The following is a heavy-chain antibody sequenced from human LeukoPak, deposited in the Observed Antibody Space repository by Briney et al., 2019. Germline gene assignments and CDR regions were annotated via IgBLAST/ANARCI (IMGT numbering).Heavy chain of an antibody. CDR1: GDSISNNNW. Sequence: SETLSLTCVVSGDSISNNNWWSWVRQSPGKGLEWIGEVYHSGDANYNPSLKSRVTMSVDKSKNQFSLKLSSVTAADTAVYYCANYDFWGRGTLVTVSS. CDR3: ANYDF. D-gene: IGHD3-3*01. V-gene: IGHV4/OR15-8*01. J-gene: IGHJ4*02. CDR2: VYHSGDA.